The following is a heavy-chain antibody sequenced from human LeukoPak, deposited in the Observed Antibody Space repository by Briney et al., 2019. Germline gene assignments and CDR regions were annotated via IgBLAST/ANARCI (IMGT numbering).Heavy chain of an antibody. J-gene: IGHJ5*02. D-gene: IGHD3-10*01. Sequence: SETLSLTCAVYGGSFSGYYWSWIRQPPGKGLEWIGEINHSGSTNYNPSLKSRVTISVDTSKNQFSLKLSSVTAADTAVYYCARLSSSWFGESRQKFDPWGLGTLVTVSS. CDR2: INHSGST. CDR3: ARLSSSWFGESRQKFDP. V-gene: IGHV4-34*01. CDR1: GGSFSGYY.